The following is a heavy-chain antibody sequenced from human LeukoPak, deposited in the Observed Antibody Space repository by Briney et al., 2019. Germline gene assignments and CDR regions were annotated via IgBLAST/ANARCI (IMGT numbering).Heavy chain of an antibody. D-gene: IGHD5-12*01. V-gene: IGHV3-30*03. CDR2: LSSNGNNE. Sequence: GGSLRLSCAATGFTFANHGMHWVRQAPGKGLEWVAVLSSNGNNEFYADSVKGRFTISRDNSKSTLYLQMNSLTIEDTAVFYCARVLSGSGYFSPLDHWGRGTLVTVSS. J-gene: IGHJ4*02. CDR1: GFTFANHG. CDR3: ARVLSGSGYFSPLDH.